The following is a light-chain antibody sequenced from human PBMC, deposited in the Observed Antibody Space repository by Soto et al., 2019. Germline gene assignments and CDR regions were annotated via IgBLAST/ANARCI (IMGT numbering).Light chain of an antibody. J-gene: IGKJ5*01. Sequence: EIVMTQSPVTLSASPGESATLSCRASQSVDNNVAWYQQKPGQAPRLLIYDASNRATGIPARFSGSGSGTDFTPTISSLEPEDFAVYYCQQRSNWPPTFGQGTRLEIK. CDR2: DAS. CDR3: QQRSNWPPT. V-gene: IGKV3-11*01. CDR1: QSVDNN.